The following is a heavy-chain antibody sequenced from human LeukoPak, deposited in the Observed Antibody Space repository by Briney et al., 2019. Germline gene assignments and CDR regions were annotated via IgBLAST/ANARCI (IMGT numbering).Heavy chain of an antibody. Sequence: PGASVKVSCKTSGYSENFYGITWVRQVAGQGLEWMGWISAQHGQTEYAPNSQDRVTMTTDTYTNTAYMELRSLRSDDTAVYYCARMVRQLVLDYWGQGTLVTVSS. J-gene: IGHJ4*02. V-gene: IGHV1-18*01. CDR1: GYSENFYG. CDR3: ARMVRQLVLDY. CDR2: ISAQHGQT. D-gene: IGHD6-13*01.